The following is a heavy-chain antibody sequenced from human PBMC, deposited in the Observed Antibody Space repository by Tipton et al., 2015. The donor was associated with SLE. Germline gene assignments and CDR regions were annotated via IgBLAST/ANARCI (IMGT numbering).Heavy chain of an antibody. J-gene: IGHJ4*02. CDR2: MFDGGRT. CDR1: GHSLTSGYY. CDR3: ARVRDCGESSCNPYFDS. Sequence: LRLSCTVSGHSLTSGYYWGWIRQPPGKGLEWLGSMFDGGRTYHNPALRSRVTISVDTSKNQLSLNLNSVTAADTAVYFCARVRDCGESSCNPYFDSWGQGTLVTVSS. V-gene: IGHV4-38-2*02. D-gene: IGHD2-21*01.